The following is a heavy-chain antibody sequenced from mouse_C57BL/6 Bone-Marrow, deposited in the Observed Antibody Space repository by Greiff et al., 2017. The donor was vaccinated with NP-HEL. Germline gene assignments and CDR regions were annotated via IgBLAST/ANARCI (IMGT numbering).Heavy chain of an antibody. CDR3: ARGDYYGSSLEGFDY. Sequence: QVQLQQSGAELVKPGASVKLSCKASGYTFTSYWMHWVKQRPGRGLEWIGRIDPNSGGTKYNEKFKSKATLTVDKPSSTAYMQRSSLTSEDSAVYYCARGDYYGSSLEGFDYWGQGTTLTVSS. D-gene: IGHD1-1*01. J-gene: IGHJ2*01. CDR2: IDPNSGGT. CDR1: GYTFTSYW. V-gene: IGHV1-72*01.